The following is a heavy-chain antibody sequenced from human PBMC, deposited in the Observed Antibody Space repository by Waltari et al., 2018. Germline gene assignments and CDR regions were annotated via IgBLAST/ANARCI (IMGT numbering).Heavy chain of an antibody. D-gene: IGHD3-10*01. CDR3: APRITMVQGDLDY. CDR2: IYHSGST. CDR1: GYSISSGYY. J-gene: IGHJ4*02. Sequence: QVQLQESGPGLVKPSETLSLTGAVSGYSISSGYYWGWIRQPPGKGLEWIGSIYHSGSTSYNPSLNSPVTISVDTSKNHFPLNLSSVTAADTAVYYCAPRITMVQGDLDYWGPGTLVTVSS. V-gene: IGHV4-38-2*01.